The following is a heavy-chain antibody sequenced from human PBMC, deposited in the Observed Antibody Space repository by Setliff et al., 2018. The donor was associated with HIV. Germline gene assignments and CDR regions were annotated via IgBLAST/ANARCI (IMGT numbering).Heavy chain of an antibody. Sequence: ASVKVSCKASGYTFTDYYMHWVQQAPGKELEWMGRVDPEDGETIYAEKFQGRVTITADTSTDTAYMELSSLRSEDTAVYYCARVHDYGDYGSRWFDPWGQGTLVTVSS. CDR3: ARVHDYGDYGSRWFDP. D-gene: IGHD4-17*01. CDR1: GYTFTDYY. CDR2: VDPEDGET. V-gene: IGHV1-69-2*01. J-gene: IGHJ5*02.